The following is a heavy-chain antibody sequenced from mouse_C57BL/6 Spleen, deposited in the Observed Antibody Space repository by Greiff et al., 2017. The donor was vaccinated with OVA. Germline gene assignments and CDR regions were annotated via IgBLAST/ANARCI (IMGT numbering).Heavy chain of an antibody. CDR2: IDPENGDT. V-gene: IGHV14-4*01. J-gene: IGHJ3*01. Sequence: EVQLQQPGAELVRPGASVKLSCTASGFNIKDDYMHWVKQRPEQGLEWIGWIDPENGDTEYASKFQGKATITADTSSNTAYLQLSSLTSEDTAVYYCATSMGTEAWFAYWGQGTLVTVSA. D-gene: IGHD2-14*01. CDR3: ATSMGTEAWFAY. CDR1: GFNIKDDY.